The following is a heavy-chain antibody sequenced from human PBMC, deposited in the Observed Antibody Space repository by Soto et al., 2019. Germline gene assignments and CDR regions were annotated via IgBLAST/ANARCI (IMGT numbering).Heavy chain of an antibody. CDR2: IYYSGST. V-gene: IGHV4-59*01. Sequence: QVQLQESGPGLVKPSETLSLTCTVSGGSISSYYWSWIRQPPGKGLEWIGYIYYSGSTNYNPSLKSRVTISVDTSKNQFSLKLSSVTAADTAVYYCAREHETDAGIVGAYYYYMDVWGKGTTVTVSS. J-gene: IGHJ6*03. CDR1: GGSISSYY. D-gene: IGHD2-15*01. CDR3: AREHETDAGIVGAYYYYMDV.